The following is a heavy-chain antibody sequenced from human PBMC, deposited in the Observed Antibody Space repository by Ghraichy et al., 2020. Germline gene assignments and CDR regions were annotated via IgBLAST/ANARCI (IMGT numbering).Heavy chain of an antibody. CDR1: GFTFSNYA. CDR3: AKETGTDYYYAMDV. V-gene: IGHV3-23*01. J-gene: IGHJ6*02. CDR2: LSSNGGAT. Sequence: SCAASGFTFSNYAMNWVRQAPGKGLEWVSALSSNGGATYYADSVSGRFIISRDNSKNSLYLQMNSLRAEDTAVYYCAKETGTDYYYAMDVWGQGTTVTVSS. D-gene: IGHD3-9*01.